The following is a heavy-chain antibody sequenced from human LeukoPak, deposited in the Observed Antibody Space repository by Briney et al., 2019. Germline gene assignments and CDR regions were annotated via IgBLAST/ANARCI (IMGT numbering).Heavy chain of an antibody. D-gene: IGHD3-10*01. Sequence: GASVKVSCKASGYTFTSHAMHWVRQAPGQRLEWMGWINAGNGNTKYSQKFQGRVTITRDTSASTAYMELSSLRSEDTAVYYCARTITMVRGSSAVYGYWGQGTLVTVSS. CDR2: INAGNGNT. CDR1: GYTFTSHA. CDR3: ARTITMVRGSSAVYGY. J-gene: IGHJ4*02. V-gene: IGHV1-3*01.